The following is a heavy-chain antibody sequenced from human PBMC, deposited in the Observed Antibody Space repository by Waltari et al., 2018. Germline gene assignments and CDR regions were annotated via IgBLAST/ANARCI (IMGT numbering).Heavy chain of an antibody. CDR1: GFTFSKSW. J-gene: IGHJ6*02. Sequence: LVQSGGGLVQPGDSLRLSCAASGFTFSKSWMHWVRQAPGEGLVWVSRIKGDGSSTRHADSVKGRFTTSRDNAKNTLYLQMKSLRVKDTGVYYCARVAPKTYRSPVPGRDYYYGMDVWGQGTAVIVSS. CDR3: ARVAPKTYRSPVPGRDYYYGMDV. CDR2: IKGDGSST. D-gene: IGHD6-13*01. V-gene: IGHV3-74*01.